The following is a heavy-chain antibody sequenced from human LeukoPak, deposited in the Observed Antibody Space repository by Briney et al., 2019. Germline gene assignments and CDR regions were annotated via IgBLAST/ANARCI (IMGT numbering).Heavy chain of an antibody. Sequence: PSETLSLPCTVSGRSISSYYWTWIRQPPGKGLEWIGYIHYSGSTHYNPSLKSRVTMSVGTSKNQFSLKLSSVTAADTAVYYCASQYGSGTLAYGYWGQGTLVTVSS. CDR3: ASQYGSGTLAYGY. J-gene: IGHJ4*02. V-gene: IGHV4-59*08. CDR2: IHYSGST. CDR1: GRSISSYY. D-gene: IGHD3-10*01.